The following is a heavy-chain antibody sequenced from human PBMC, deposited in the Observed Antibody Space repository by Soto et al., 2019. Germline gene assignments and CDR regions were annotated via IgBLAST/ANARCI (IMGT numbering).Heavy chain of an antibody. CDR1: GYSISSGYY. V-gene: IGHV4-38-2*02. J-gene: IGHJ6*01. CDR3: ARDFGVVISSWSGGMDV. Sequence: SETLSLTCAVSGYSISSGYYWGWIRQPPGKGLEWIGSIYHSGSTCYNPSLKSRVTISVDTSKNQFSLKLSSVSAADTAVYYCARDFGVVISSWSGGMDVWGKGNTVIVSS. D-gene: IGHD3-3*01. CDR2: IYHSGST.